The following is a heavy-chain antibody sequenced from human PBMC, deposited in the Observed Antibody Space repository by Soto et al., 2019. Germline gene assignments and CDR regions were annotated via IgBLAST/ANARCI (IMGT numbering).Heavy chain of an antibody. CDR2: INHSGST. D-gene: IGHD2-2*01. V-gene: IGHV4-34*01. J-gene: IGHJ6*02. CDR1: GGSISSYY. CDR3: ARGSDIVVVPAAREDYYYYGMDV. Sequence: PSETLSLTCPVSGGSISSYYWSWIRQPPGKGLEWIGEINHSGSTNYNPSLKSRVTISVDTSKNQFSLKLSSVTAADTAVYYCARGSDIVVVPAAREDYYYYGMDVWGQGTTVTVSS.